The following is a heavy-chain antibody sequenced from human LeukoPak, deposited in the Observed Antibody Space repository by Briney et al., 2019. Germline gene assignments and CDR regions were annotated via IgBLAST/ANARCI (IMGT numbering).Heavy chain of an antibody. CDR2: IWYDGSNK. D-gene: IGHD2-2*01. CDR3: ASGPRSEDIVVVPAAFDI. V-gene: IGHV3-33*01. J-gene: IGHJ3*02. Sequence: PGKSLRLSCAASGFTFNSYGMHWVRQPPGKGLEWVAVIWYDGSNKYYADSEKGRFTISRDNSQNRRYLQMNSLRAEDTAVYYCASGPRSEDIVVVPAAFDIWGQGRMVTVRS. CDR1: GFTFNSYG.